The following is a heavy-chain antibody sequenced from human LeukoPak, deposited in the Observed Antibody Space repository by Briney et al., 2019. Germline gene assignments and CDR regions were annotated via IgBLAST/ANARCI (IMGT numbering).Heavy chain of an antibody. Sequence: SVKVSCKASGGTFSSYAISWVRQAPGQGLEWMGGIIPIFGTANYAQKFQGRVTITADESTSTVYMELSSLRSEDTAVYYCARGWLAETMVVTPYNYWGQGTLVTVSS. J-gene: IGHJ4*02. CDR3: ARGWLAETMVVTPYNY. V-gene: IGHV1-69*13. D-gene: IGHD4-23*01. CDR1: GGTFSSYA. CDR2: IIPIFGTA.